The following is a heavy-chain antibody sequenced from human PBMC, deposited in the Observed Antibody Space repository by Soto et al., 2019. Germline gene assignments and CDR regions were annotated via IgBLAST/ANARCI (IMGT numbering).Heavy chain of an antibody. CDR1: GFTFSSYG. CDR3: AKGSPPDY. J-gene: IGHJ4*02. Sequence: GGSLRLSCAASGFTFSSYGMHWVRQAPGKGLEWVAVIWYDGSNKYYADSVKGRFTISRDKSKNTVYLQMNSLRVEDTAVYYCAKGSPPDYWGQGTLVTVSS. V-gene: IGHV3-30*02. CDR2: IWYDGSNK.